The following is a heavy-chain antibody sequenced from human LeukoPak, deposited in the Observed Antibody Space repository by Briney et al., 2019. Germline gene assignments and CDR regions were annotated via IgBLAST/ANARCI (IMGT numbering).Heavy chain of an antibody. V-gene: IGHV3-74*01. Sequence: GGSLRLSCAASGFSFTSYWMHWVRQPPGKGLVWVSRVDHDGSGIAYADSVTGRFTISRDNAKNTVYLQMNSLRAEDTAVYYCATDRGWGQGTLVTV. CDR2: VDHDGSGI. CDR1: GFSFTSYW. CDR3: ATDRG. J-gene: IGHJ4*02.